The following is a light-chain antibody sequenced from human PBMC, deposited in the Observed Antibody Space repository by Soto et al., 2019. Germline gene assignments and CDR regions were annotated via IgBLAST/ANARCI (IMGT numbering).Light chain of an antibody. Sequence: DIQMTQSPSTLSASVGDRVTITCRASQSITTWLAWYQQKPGKAPKLLIYDASNLGNGVPSRFSGSGSGTEFTLTISSLQPDDSATYYCQEYNSYSPFTFGQRTKLEIK. CDR3: QEYNSYSPFT. J-gene: IGKJ2*01. CDR1: QSITTW. CDR2: DAS. V-gene: IGKV1-5*01.